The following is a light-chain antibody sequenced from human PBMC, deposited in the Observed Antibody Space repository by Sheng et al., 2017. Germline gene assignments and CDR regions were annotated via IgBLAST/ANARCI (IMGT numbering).Light chain of an antibody. CDR2: AAS. J-gene: IGKJ1*01. CDR1: QAISNY. CDR3: QQSYSTPPA. V-gene: IGKV1-39*01. Sequence: IQLTQSPSSLSASVGDRVTITCRASQAISNYLAWYQQKPGQAPKLLIYAASSLQSGVPSRFSGSGSGTDFTLTISSLQPEDFATYYCQQSYSTPPAFGQGTKVEIK.